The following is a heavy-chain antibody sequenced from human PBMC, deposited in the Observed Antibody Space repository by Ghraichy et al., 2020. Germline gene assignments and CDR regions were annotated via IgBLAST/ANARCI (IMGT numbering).Heavy chain of an antibody. V-gene: IGHV3-7*01. D-gene: IGHD6-19*01. CDR2: IKQDGSEK. CDR3: ARDGDSSGWSGILHLH. Sequence: GGSLRLSCAASGFTFSSYWMSWVRQAPGKGLEWVANIKQDGSEKYYVDSVKGRFTISRDNAKNSLYLQMNSLRAEDTAVYYCARDGDSSGWSGILHLHWGQGTLVTVSS. CDR1: GFTFSSYW. J-gene: IGHJ4*02.